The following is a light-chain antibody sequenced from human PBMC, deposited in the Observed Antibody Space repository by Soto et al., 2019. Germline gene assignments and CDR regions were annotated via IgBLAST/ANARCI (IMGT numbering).Light chain of an antibody. CDR3: QSYDANRSGV. CDR1: SSNIGAGYD. CDR2: ANN. Sequence: QPVLTQPPSVSGAPGERVTISCASSSSNIGAGYDVHWYQQFPGTAPKPLIYANNNQPSGVPARFSASKSGSAASLALTGVQDDDEADYYCQSYDANRSGVFGTGTKLTVL. J-gene: IGLJ1*01. V-gene: IGLV1-40*01.